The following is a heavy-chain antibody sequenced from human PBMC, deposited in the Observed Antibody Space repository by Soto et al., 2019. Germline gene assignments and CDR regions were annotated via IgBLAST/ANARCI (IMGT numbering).Heavy chain of an antibody. V-gene: IGHV1-3*01. J-gene: IGHJ4*02. Sequence: QVQLVQSGAEVKKPGASVKVSSKASGYIFSSYSLHWVRQAPGQSLEWMGWINDGNGNTKYSQKFQGRVTFTRDTSATKSYMELSSLRSEDTAVYYCASPSYGSGSYYWGQGTLVTVSS. CDR2: INDGNGNT. D-gene: IGHD3-10*01. CDR3: ASPSYGSGSYY. CDR1: GYIFSSYS.